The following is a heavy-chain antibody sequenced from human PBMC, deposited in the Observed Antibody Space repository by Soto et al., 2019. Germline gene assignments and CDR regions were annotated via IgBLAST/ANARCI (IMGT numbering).Heavy chain of an antibody. V-gene: IGHV3-23*01. CDR2: ISGSGGGT. J-gene: IGHJ4*02. CDR3: AKLVTYYYDSSVDY. D-gene: IGHD3-22*01. Sequence: GALRLSCAASGFTFSIYAMSWVRQAPGKGLEWVSAISGSGGGTYYADSVKGRFTISRDNSKNTLYLQMNSLRAEDTAVYYCAKLVTYYYDSSVDYWGQGTPVTVSS. CDR1: GFTFSIYA.